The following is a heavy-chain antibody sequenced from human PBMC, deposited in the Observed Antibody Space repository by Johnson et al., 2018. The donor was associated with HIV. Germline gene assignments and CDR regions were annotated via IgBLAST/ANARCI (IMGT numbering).Heavy chain of an antibody. V-gene: IGHV3-30*03. Sequence: QVQLVESGGGVVQSGRSLRLSCAASGFTFSCYGMHWVRQAPGKGLEWVAVISYDGSNKYYADSVKGRFTISRDNSKNTLYLQMNSLRAEDTAVYYCAREVGNAGAFDIWGLGTMVTVSS. D-gene: IGHD1-26*01. CDR1: GFTFSCYG. CDR3: AREVGNAGAFDI. J-gene: IGHJ3*02. CDR2: ISYDGSNK.